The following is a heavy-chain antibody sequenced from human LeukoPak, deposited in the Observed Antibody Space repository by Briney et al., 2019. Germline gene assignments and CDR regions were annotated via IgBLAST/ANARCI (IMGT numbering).Heavy chain of an antibody. CDR3: ARQTGSGLFILP. CDR1: GYSISSGYY. D-gene: IGHD3/OR15-3a*01. J-gene: IGHJ4*02. Sequence: SSETLSLTCTVSGYSISSGYYWGWIRQPPGKGLEWIGSIYYTGNTYYNASLKSRVSISVDMSKNQFSLRLTSVTAADTAVYYCARQTGSGLFILPGGQGTLVTVSS. CDR2: IYYTGNT. V-gene: IGHV4-38-2*02.